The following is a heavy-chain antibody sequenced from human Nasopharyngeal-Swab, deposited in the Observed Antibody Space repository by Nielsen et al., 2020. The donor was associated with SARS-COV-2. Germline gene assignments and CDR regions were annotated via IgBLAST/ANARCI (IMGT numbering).Heavy chain of an antibody. V-gene: IGHV4-30-4*01. J-gene: IGHJ6*03. D-gene: IGHD6-19*01. CDR2: IYYSGST. CDR3: ARVLGEQWLVNYYYYMDV. Sequence: WIRQPPGKGLEWIGYIYYSGSTYYNPSLKSRVTISVDTSKNQFSLKLSSVTAADTAVYYCARVLGEQWLVNYYYYMDVWGKGTTGTVSS.